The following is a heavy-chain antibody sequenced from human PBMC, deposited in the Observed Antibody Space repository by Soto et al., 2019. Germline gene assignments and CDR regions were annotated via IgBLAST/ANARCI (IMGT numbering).Heavy chain of an antibody. D-gene: IGHD6-6*01. J-gene: IGHJ6*02. CDR2: IYYSGST. Sequence: SETLSLTCTVSGGSISSSRYYWGWIRQPPGKGLEWIGSIYYSGSTYYNPSLKSRVTISVDTSKNQFSLKLSSVTAADTAVYYCATLGARPNYYYYGMDVWGQGTTVTVCS. CDR3: ATLGARPNYYYYGMDV. CDR1: GGSISSSRYY. V-gene: IGHV4-39*01.